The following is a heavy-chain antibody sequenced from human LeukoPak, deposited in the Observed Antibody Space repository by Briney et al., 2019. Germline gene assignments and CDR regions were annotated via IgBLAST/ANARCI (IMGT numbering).Heavy chain of an antibody. J-gene: IGHJ5*02. Sequence: SVKVSCKASGGTFSSYTISWVRQTPGQGLEWMGRIIPILGIANYAQKFQGRVTITADKSTSTAYMELSSLRSEDTAVYYCARGGVGYCSSTSCSIGNNWFDPWGQGTLVTVSS. V-gene: IGHV1-69*02. D-gene: IGHD2-2*01. CDR2: IIPILGIA. CDR3: ARGGVGYCSSTSCSIGNNWFDP. CDR1: GGTFSSYT.